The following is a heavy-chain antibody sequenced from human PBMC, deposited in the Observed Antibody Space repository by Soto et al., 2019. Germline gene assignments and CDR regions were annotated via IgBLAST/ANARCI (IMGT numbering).Heavy chain of an antibody. CDR3: ARLDIVVVPAAMFLDY. Sequence: GASVNVSCKASGYTFTSYGISWVRQAPGQGLEWMGWISAYNGNTNYAQKLQGRVTMTTDTSTSTAYMELRSLRSDDTAVYYCARLDIVVVPAAMFLDYWGQGTLVTVSS. D-gene: IGHD2-2*03. J-gene: IGHJ4*02. V-gene: IGHV1-18*04. CDR2: ISAYNGNT. CDR1: GYTFTSYG.